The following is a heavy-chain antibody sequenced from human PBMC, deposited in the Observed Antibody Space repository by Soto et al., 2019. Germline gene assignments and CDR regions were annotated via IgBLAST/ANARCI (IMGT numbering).Heavy chain of an antibody. CDR2: INTYNGHT. J-gene: IGHJ3*02. CDR3: ARDLLYSSRSTVRFDI. Sequence: QVQLVQSGTEVKKPGASVKVSCKASGYTFTNYGISWVRQAPGQGLEWLAWINTYNGHTNYAQKLQGRVILTTDTSTSTAYMELRSLRSDDTAVYYCARDLLYSSRSTVRFDIWGQGTMVTVSS. CDR1: GYTFTNYG. V-gene: IGHV1-18*01. D-gene: IGHD6-13*01.